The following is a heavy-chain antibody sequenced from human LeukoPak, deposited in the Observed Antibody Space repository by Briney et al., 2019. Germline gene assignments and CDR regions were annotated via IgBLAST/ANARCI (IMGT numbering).Heavy chain of an antibody. J-gene: IGHJ4*02. CDR1: GFIFSNAW. CDR3: ARVIYYYDSSGYYPIDY. Sequence: PGGSLRLSCAASGFIFSNAWLSWVRQAPGKGLEWVSSISSSSTYIYYADSVKGRFTISRDNAKNSLYLQMNSLRAEDTAVYYCARVIYYYDSSGYYPIDYWGQGTLVTVSS. V-gene: IGHV3-21*01. CDR2: ISSSSTYI. D-gene: IGHD3-22*01.